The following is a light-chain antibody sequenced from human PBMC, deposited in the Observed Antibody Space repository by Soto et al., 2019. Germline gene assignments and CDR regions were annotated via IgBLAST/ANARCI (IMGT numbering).Light chain of an antibody. CDR2: GNS. CDR3: QSYDSSLSV. J-gene: IGLJ1*01. V-gene: IGLV1-40*01. CDR1: SSNIGAGYD. Sequence: VLTHAPSVSGVPGQRGRISCTGSSSNIGAGYDVHWYQQLPGTAPKLLIYGNSNRPSGVPDRFSGSKSGTPASLAIPGLQAEEAADYYRQSYDSSLSVFGTGTKVTGL.